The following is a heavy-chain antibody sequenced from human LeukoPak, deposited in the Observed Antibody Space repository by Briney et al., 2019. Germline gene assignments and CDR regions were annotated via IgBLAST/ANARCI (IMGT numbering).Heavy chain of an antibody. V-gene: IGHV4-34*01. J-gene: IGHJ4*02. CDR2: INHSGST. D-gene: IGHD1-26*01. CDR3: VRIRGLGLFDY. CDR1: GGSFSGYY. Sequence: SETLSLTCAVYGGSFSGYYWSWIRQPPGKGLEWIGEINHSGSTNYNPSLKSRVTISVDTSKNQFSLKLSSVTAADTAVYYCVRIRGLGLFDYWGQGTLVTVSS.